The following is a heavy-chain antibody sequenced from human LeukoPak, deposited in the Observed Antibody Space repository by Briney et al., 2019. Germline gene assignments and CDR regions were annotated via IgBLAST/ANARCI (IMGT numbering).Heavy chain of an antibody. V-gene: IGHV3-23*01. CDR2: ISGSGGST. CDR1: GFTFSSYA. J-gene: IGHJ4*02. D-gene: IGHD2-15*01. CDR3: AKFSAATGKFDY. Sequence: SGGSLRLSCAASGFTFSSYAMSWVRQAPGKGLEWVSAISGSGGSTYYADSVKGRFTISRDNSKNTLYLQMNSLRAEDTAVYYCAKFSAATGKFDYWGQGTLVTVSS.